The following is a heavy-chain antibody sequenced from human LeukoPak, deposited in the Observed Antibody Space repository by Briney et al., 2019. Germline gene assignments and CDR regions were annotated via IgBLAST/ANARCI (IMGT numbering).Heavy chain of an antibody. CDR3: AKGSVGNADFAS. J-gene: IGHJ4*02. CDR1: GFTFSSFS. D-gene: IGHD6-25*01. Sequence: PGGSLRLSCAASGFTFSSFSMTWVRQAPGKGLEWVSSIIVSGTTYYEDSVKGRFTISRDSFRGTLFLQMDSLRVEDTAVYFCAKGSVGNADFASWGQGALVTVSS. V-gene: IGHV3-23*01. CDR2: IIVSGTT.